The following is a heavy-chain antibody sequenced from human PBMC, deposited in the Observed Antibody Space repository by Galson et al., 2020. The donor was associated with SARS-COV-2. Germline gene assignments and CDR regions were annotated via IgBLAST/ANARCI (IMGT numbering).Heavy chain of an antibody. D-gene: IGHD6-19*01. V-gene: IGHV1-18*04. Sequence: GESLKIPCQASGYTFTSFGISWVRQAPGQGPEWAGWISAYNGNTNYAQQLQGRVTMTTDASTSTVYMELRSLRSDDTAVYFCARGLEGYYYYMDVWGKGTTVTVSS. CDR1: GYTFTSFG. CDR3: ARGLEGYYYYMDV. J-gene: IGHJ6*03. CDR2: ISAYNGNT.